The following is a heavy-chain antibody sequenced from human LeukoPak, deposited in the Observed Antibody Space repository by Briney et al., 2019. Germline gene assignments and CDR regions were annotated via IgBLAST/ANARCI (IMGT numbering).Heavy chain of an antibody. CDR3: AREASAAAKMDV. D-gene: IGHD6-13*01. J-gene: IGHJ6*04. CDR1: GYTFTSYY. CDR2: INPSGGST. Sequence: GASVKVSCKASGYTFTSYYMHWVRQAPGQGLEWMGIINPSGGSTSYAQKCQGRVTMTRETSTSTGNMELSSLRSEDTAVYYCAREASAAAKMDVWGKGTTVTVSS. V-gene: IGHV1-46*03.